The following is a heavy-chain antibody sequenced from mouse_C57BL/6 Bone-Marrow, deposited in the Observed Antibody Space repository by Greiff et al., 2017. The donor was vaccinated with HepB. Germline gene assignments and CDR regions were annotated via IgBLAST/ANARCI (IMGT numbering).Heavy chain of an antibody. CDR1: GYTFTNYW. V-gene: IGHV1-63*01. J-gene: IGHJ2*01. Sequence: QVQLQQSGAELVRPGTSVKMSCKASGYTFTNYWIGWAKQRPGHGLEWIGDIYPGGGYTNYNEKFKGKATLTADKSSSTAHMELLSLTSEDFAVYYCARSYYFDYWGQGTTLTVSS. CDR3: ARSYYFDY. CDR2: IYPGGGYT.